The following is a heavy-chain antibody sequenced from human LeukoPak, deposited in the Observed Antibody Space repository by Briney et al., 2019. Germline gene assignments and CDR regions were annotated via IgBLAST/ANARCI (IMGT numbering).Heavy chain of an antibody. CDR1: GYTFTNYE. V-gene: IGHV1-8*01. J-gene: IGHJ5*02. CDR3: ARDQDIVVVVAALRQREMGGFDP. D-gene: IGHD2-15*01. Sequence: GAAVTVSCKASGYTFTNYEINLVRQATAQGPEWIGWMSPKSCNTGYAQKFQGKVTITRNTSISTAYMELRSLRSDDTAVYYCARDQDIVVVVAALRQREMGGFDPWGQGTLVTVSS. CDR2: MSPKSCNT.